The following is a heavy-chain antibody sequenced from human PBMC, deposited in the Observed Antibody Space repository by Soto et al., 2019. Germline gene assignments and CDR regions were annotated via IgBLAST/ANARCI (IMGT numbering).Heavy chain of an antibody. D-gene: IGHD3-10*01. Sequence: SETLSLTCTVSGDSITSGGYYWIWLRQQPGKGLEWIGYIYHSGGASYNPSLRGRAVISIDTSKNQFFLGMNAVTAADTATYYCARDYYGAGSQYYYYGMEVWGQGTTVTVSS. CDR3: ARDYYGAGSQYYYYGMEV. CDR1: GDSITSGGYY. J-gene: IGHJ6*02. CDR2: IYHSGGA. V-gene: IGHV4-31*03.